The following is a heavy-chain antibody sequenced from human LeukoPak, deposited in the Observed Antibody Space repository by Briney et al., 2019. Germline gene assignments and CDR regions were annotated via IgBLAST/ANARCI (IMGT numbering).Heavy chain of an antibody. V-gene: IGHV1-69*04. CDR2: IIPILGIA. D-gene: IGHD7-27*01. J-gene: IGHJ4*02. Sequence: SVKVSCKASGGTFSSYTISWVRQAPGQGLEWMGRIIPILGIANHAQKFQGRVTITADKSTSTAYMELSSLRSEDTAVYYCARESVTGDPLDYWGQGTLVTVSS. CDR3: ARESVTGDPLDY. CDR1: GGTFSSYT.